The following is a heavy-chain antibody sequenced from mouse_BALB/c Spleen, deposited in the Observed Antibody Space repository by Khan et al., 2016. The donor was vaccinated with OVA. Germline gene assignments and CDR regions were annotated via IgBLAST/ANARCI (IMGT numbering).Heavy chain of an antibody. CDR3: VPPGAYHRNDGWFAY. V-gene: IGHV1-4*01. CDR1: GLTFTSYT. CDR2: INPSNGYT. D-gene: IGHD2-14*01. J-gene: IGHJ3*01. Sequence: GQREEDGAELARPGASVKMSCKASGLTFTSYTIHWIKKRPGQGLEWIGYINPSNGYTNYNQKFKDKATLTTDKSSTTAYLQLSSLTSDDSACSNCVPPGAYHRNDGWFAYWGQGTLVTVSA.